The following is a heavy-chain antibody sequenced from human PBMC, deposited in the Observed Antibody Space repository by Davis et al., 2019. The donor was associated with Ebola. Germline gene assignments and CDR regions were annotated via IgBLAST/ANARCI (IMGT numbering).Heavy chain of an antibody. D-gene: IGHD3-16*01. CDR3: VREAWGGYGFDY. CDR1: GFTFSDYW. CDR2: VKENGREK. V-gene: IGHV3-7*03. Sequence: GESLKISCAASGFTFSDYWMSWVCQAPGKGLEWVAKVKENGREKYHVDSVKGRFTISRDNSKNSLYLQMNSLRADDTAVYYCVREAWGGYGFDYWGQGTLVTVSS. J-gene: IGHJ4*02.